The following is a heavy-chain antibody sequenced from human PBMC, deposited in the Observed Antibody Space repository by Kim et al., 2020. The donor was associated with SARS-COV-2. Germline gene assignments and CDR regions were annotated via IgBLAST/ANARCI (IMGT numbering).Heavy chain of an antibody. Sequence: GGSLRLSCAVSGFSVSAYYMHWVRQAPGKGLEWVADIWKDGRNKYYVDSVKGRFSISRDNSRNTVYLQMNSLRVEDTGVYYCARDGAYSYFALDVWGEGSTVPVSS. CDR3: ARDGAYSYFALDV. CDR2: IWKDGRNK. V-gene: IGHV3-33*01. J-gene: IGHJ6*04. CDR1: GFSVSAYY. D-gene: IGHD2-15*01.